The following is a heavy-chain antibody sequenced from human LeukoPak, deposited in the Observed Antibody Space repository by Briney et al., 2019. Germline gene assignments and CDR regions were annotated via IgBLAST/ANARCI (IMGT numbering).Heavy chain of an antibody. CDR1: GFTFSSYS. V-gene: IGHV3-21*01. J-gene: IGHJ4*02. CDR3: ARVPSDY. CDR2: ISSSSSYI. Sequence: GGSLRLSCAASGFTFSSYSMNWVRQAPGKGLEWVSSISSSSSYICYADSMKGRFTISRDNAKNSLYLQMNSLRAEDTAVYYCARVPSDYWGQGTLVTVSS.